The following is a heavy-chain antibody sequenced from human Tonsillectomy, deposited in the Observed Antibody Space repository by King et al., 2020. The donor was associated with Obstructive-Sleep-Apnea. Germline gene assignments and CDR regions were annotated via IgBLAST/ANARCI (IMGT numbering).Heavy chain of an antibody. CDR1: GGSISSSSYY. Sequence: QLQESGPGLVKPSETLSLTCTVSGGSISSSSYYWGWIRQPPGKGLEWIGSIYYSGSTYYNPSLKSRVTISVDTSKNQFSLKLSSVTAADTAVYYCARDYRELLRPNYFDYWGQGTLVTVSS. J-gene: IGHJ4*02. V-gene: IGHV4-39*07. CDR2: IYYSGST. CDR3: ARDYRELLRPNYFDY. D-gene: IGHD1-26*01.